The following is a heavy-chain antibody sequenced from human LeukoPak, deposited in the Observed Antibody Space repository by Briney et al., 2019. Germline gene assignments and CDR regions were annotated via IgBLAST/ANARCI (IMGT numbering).Heavy chain of an antibody. CDR3: AKSGTSLNYYYYYMDV. D-gene: IGHD6-13*01. J-gene: IGHJ6*03. CDR1: GFTFSSYA. CDR2: ISGSGGST. V-gene: IGHV3-23*01. Sequence: GGSLRLSCAASGFTFSSYAMSCVRQAPGKGLEWVSAISGSGGSTYYADSVKGRFTISRDNSKNTLYLQMNSLRAEDTAVYYCAKSGTSLNYYYYYMDVWGKGTTVTVSS.